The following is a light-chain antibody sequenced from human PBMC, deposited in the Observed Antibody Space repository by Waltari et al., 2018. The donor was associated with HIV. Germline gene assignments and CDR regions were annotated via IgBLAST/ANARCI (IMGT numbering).Light chain of an antibody. CDR1: QSVRNN. Sequence: EIVLTQFPGPLSLSPGERATLSCRASQSVRNNLVWYQQKPGQAPRLLIFGASSGATDIPDRFSGSGSGTDFTLTISRLEPEDSAVYFCQQYGKSPITFGQGTRLEI. CDR3: QQYGKSPIT. CDR2: GAS. J-gene: IGKJ5*01. V-gene: IGKV3-20*01.